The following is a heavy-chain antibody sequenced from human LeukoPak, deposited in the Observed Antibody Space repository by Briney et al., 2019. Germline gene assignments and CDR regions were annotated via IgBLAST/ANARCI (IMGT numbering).Heavy chain of an antibody. CDR1: GYTFTGYY. CDR2: INPNSGGT. V-gene: IGHV1-2*02. J-gene: IGHJ6*02. CDR3: ASTLWYPFGELLNYYGMDV. D-gene: IGHD3-10*01. Sequence: ASVKVSCKASGYTFTGYYMHWVRQAPGQGLEWMGWINPNSGGTNYAQQFQGRVTMTRDTSISTAYMELSRLRSDDTAVYYCASTLWYPFGELLNYYGMDVWGQGTTVTVSS.